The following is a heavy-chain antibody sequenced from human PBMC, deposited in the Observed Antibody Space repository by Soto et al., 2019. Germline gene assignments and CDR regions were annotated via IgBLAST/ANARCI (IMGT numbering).Heavy chain of an antibody. D-gene: IGHD3-10*01. V-gene: IGHV4-61*08. CDR3: ARTDFYYGSGSYYNFPKWFDP. CDR2: IFYSGST. Sequence: PSETLSLTCTVSGGSISSGGYYWSWIRQHPGKGLEWIGYIFYSGSTNYNPSLKSRVTISVDTSKNQFSLNLTSVTAADTAVYYCARTDFYYGSGSYYNFPKWFDPWGQGALVTVSS. J-gene: IGHJ5*02. CDR1: GGSISSGGYY.